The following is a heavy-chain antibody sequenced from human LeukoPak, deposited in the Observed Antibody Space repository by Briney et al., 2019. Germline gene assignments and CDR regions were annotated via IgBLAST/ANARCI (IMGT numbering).Heavy chain of an antibody. CDR1: VYTFTSYA. CDR3: VSVEAGTGEYFQR. Sequence: GASVKVSCKSSVYTFTSYALHCVRQAPGQRLEWMGGINAGNCNTKYTHKFQSRVTINRDTSASTTYMELSSLRSEYTAVYYSVSVEAGTGEYFQRWGQGTLVTVS. V-gene: IGHV1-3*01. CDR2: INAGNCNT. J-gene: IGHJ1*01. D-gene: IGHD6-13*01.